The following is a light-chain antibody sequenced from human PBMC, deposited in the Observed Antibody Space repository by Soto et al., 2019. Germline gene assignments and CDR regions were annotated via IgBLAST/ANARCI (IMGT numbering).Light chain of an antibody. V-gene: IGKV1-33*01. CDR2: DAS. CDR3: QQYDNLLRGT. CDR1: QDISNY. J-gene: IGKJ2*02. Sequence: DIPMTQSPSSLSASVGDRVTITCQASQDISNYLNWYQQKPGKAPKLLIYDASNLETGVPSRFSGSGSGTDFTFTISSLQPEDIATYYCQQYDNLLRGTFGQGTKLEIK.